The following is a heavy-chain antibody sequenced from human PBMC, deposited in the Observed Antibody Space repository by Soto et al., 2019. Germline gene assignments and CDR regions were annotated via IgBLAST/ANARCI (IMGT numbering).Heavy chain of an antibody. D-gene: IGHD6-13*01. CDR1: GYTFTSYG. J-gene: IGHJ6*02. CDR3: ASYSSSWPHYYYYGMDV. V-gene: IGHV1-69*06. CDR2: IIPIFGTA. Sequence: SVKVSCKASGYTFTSYGISWVRQAPGQGLEWMGGIIPIFGTANYAQKFQGRVTITADKSTSTAYMELSSLRSEDTAVYYCASYSSSWPHYYYYGMDVWGQGTTVTVSS.